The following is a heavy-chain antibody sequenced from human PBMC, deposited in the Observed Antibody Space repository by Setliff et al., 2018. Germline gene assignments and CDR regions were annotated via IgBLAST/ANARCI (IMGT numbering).Heavy chain of an antibody. CDR1: GGTFSDYY. CDR2: INHSGST. CDR3: ARGRNVAARLLDS. Sequence: SETLSLTCAAYGGTFSDYYWTWIRQPPGKGLEWIGEINHSGSTNYNPSLKSRVSISVDTSKNQFSLKLSSVTAADTAVYYCARGRNVAARLLDSWGQGARVTVSS. J-gene: IGHJ4*02. V-gene: IGHV4-34*01. D-gene: IGHD6-6*01.